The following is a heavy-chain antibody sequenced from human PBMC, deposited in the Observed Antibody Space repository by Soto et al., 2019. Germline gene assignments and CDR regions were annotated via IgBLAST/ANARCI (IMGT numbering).Heavy chain of an antibody. J-gene: IGHJ4*02. D-gene: IGHD6-19*01. V-gene: IGHV1-18*01. CDR3: ARDGPGIAVAGRSIDY. CDR2: ISAYNGNT. Sequence: GASVKVSCKASGYTFTSSGISWVRQAPGQGLEWMGWISAYNGNTNYAQKLQGRVTMTTDTSTSTAYMELRGLRSDDTAVYYCARDGPGIAVAGRSIDYWGQGTLVTVSS. CDR1: GYTFTSSG.